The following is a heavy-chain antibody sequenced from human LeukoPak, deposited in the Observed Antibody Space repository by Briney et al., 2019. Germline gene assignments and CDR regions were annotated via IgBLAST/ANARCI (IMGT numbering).Heavy chain of an antibody. V-gene: IGHV4-34*01. J-gene: IGHJ3*02. Sequence: PSETLSLTXAVYGGSFSGYYWSWIRQPPGQGLEWIGEINHSGSTNYNPSLKSRVTISVDTSKNQFSLKLSSVTAADTAVYYCARGVRYYGSGSYYPSLVFFDIWGQGTMVTVSS. CDR2: INHSGST. D-gene: IGHD3-10*01. CDR3: ARGVRYYGSGSYYPSLVFFDI. CDR1: GGSFSGYY.